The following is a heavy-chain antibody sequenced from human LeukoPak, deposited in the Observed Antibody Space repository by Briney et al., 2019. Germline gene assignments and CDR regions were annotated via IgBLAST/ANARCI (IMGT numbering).Heavy chain of an antibody. D-gene: IGHD3-10*01. CDR2: IYTSGST. CDR3: ARDWSGITMVRGGGLYYYYYMDV. CDR1: GGSISSYY. V-gene: IGHV4-4*07. Sequence: SETLSLTCTVSGGSISSYYWSWIRQPAGKGLEWIGRIYTSGSTNYNPSLKSRVTMSVDTSKNQFSLKLSSVTAADTAVYYCARDWSGITMVRGGGLYYYYYMDVWGKGTTVTISS. J-gene: IGHJ6*03.